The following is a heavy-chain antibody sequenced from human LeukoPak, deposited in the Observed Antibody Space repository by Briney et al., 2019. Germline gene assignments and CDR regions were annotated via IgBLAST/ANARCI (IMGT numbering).Heavy chain of an antibody. V-gene: IGHV4-34*01. J-gene: IGHJ5*02. CDR2: INHSGST. CDR1: GGSFSGYY. Sequence: SETLSLTCAVYGGSFSGYYWSWIRQPPGKGLEWIGEINHSGSTNYNPSLKSRVTISVDTSKNQFSLKLSSVTAADTAVYYCARGKTQRYYCDSSARGNWFDPWGQGTLVTVSS. D-gene: IGHD3-22*01. CDR3: ARGKTQRYYCDSSARGNWFDP.